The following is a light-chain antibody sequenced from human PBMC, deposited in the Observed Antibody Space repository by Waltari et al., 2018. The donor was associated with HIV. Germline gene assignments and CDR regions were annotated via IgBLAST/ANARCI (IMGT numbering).Light chain of an antibody. CDR1: ISAVGDYTY. J-gene: IGLJ1*01. CDR3: SSYTSSSTRV. Sequence: QSAMTQPASVSGSPGPSITIPCPGTISAVGDYTYVPWYQQHPGKAPKLIIYDVSNRPSGVSNRFSGSKSGNTASLTISGLQTEDEADYYCSSYTSSSTRVFGTGTKVTVL. V-gene: IGLV2-14*01. CDR2: DVS.